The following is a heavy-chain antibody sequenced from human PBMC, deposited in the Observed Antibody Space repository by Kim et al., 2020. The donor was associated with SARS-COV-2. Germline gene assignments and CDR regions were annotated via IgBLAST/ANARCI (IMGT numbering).Heavy chain of an antibody. V-gene: IGHV1-69*04. D-gene: IGHD6-13*01. CDR2: IIPILGIA. CDR1: GGTFSSYA. CDR3: AREDQQLVSLGYFDY. J-gene: IGHJ4*02. Sequence: SVKVSCKASGGTFSSYAISWVRQAPGQGLEWMGRIIPILGIANYAQKFQGRVTITADKSTRTAYMELSSLRSEDTAVYYCAREDQQLVSLGYFDYWGQGTLVTVSS.